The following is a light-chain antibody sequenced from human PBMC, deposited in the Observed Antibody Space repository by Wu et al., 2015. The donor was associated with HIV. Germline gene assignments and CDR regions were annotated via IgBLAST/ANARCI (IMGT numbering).Light chain of an antibody. J-gene: IGKJ2*01. Sequence: RASQSVSQSETLRPGTSQEPRPRXPGSSSIGASTRATGIPARFSGSGSGTEFTLTISSMQSEDFAVYYCQQYNNWPPYTFGQGTKLEIK. CDR1: QSVSQSET. V-gene: IGKV3-15*01. CDR2: GAS. CDR3: QQYNNWPPYT.